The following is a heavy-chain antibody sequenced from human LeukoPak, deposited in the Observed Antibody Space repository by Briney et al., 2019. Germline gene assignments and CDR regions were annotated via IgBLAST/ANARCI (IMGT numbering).Heavy chain of an antibody. CDR3: ARSLSSENYYYRPAY. D-gene: IGHD3-10*01. CDR2: ITLIFGTA. V-gene: IGHV1-69*13. Sequence: SVKVSCKASGYTFTSYAMHWVRQAPGQRLEWMGGITLIFGTAKCAQKFQDRVTITADESTGTAYMELSSLRPEDTAVYYCARSLSSENYYYRPAYWGQGTLVTVSS. CDR1: GYTFTSYA. J-gene: IGHJ4*02.